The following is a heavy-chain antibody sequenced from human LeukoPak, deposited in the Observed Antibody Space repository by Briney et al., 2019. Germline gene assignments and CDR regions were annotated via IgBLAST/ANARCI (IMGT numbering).Heavy chain of an antibody. D-gene: IGHD1-26*01. V-gene: IGHV3-23*01. CDR3: AKDRLVGAID. J-gene: IGHJ4*02. CDR2: ITASGGGT. Sequence: GGSLRLSCAASGFTFSNYAMSWVRQAPGRGLEWVSAITASGGGTFHADSVKGRFTISRDNSRNTLHLQMNSLRVEDTAVYYCAKDRLVGAIDWGQGTLVTVSS. CDR1: GFTFSNYA.